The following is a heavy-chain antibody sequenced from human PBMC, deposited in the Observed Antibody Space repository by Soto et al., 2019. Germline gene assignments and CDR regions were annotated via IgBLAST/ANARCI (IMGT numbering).Heavy chain of an antibody. CDR3: AKGAVKQLDDVNWFDP. Sequence: GGSLRLSCAASGFTFSSYAMSWVRQAPGKGLEWVSAISGSGGSTYYADSVKGRFTISRDNSKNTLYLQMNSLRAEDTAVYYCAKGAVKQLDDVNWFDPWGQGTLVTVSS. CDR1: GFTFSSYA. D-gene: IGHD6-6*01. J-gene: IGHJ5*02. V-gene: IGHV3-23*01. CDR2: ISGSGGST.